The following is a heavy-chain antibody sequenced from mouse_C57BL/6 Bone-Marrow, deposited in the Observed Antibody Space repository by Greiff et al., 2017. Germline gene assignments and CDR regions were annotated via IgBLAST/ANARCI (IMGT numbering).Heavy chain of an antibody. CDR3: ARERGDSSFYAMDY. Sequence: QVQLKQSGAELARPGASVKLSCTASGYTFTSYGISWVKQRTGQGLEWIGEIYPRSGNTYYNEKFKGKATLTADKSSSTAYMELRSLTSEDSTVYFYARERGDSSFYAMDYWGKGTSVTVSS. D-gene: IGHD6-1*01. CDR2: IYPRSGNT. CDR1: GYTFTSYG. J-gene: IGHJ4*01. V-gene: IGHV1-81*01.